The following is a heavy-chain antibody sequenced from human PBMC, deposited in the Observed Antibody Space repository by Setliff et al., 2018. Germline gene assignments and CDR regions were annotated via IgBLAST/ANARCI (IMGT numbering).Heavy chain of an antibody. V-gene: IGHV3-7*03. CDR1: GFTFSRYW. J-gene: IGHJ5*02. Sequence: PGGSLRLSCAASGFTFSRYWMSWVRQAPGKGLEWVANINQDGSEKYYADSVKGRFTFSRDNAKNSLYLQMNSLRAEDTAVYYCARDWSRKSPSDSSGYYKAISWFDPWGQGTLVTVSS. CDR2: INQDGSEK. D-gene: IGHD3-22*01. CDR3: ARDWSRKSPSDSSGYYKAISWFDP.